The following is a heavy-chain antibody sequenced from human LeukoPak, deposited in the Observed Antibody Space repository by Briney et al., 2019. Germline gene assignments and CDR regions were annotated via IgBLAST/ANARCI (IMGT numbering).Heavy chain of an antibody. CDR3: ARLGDNEVYYYYMDV. V-gene: IGHV1-8*03. CDR1: GYIFSDFD. D-gene: IGHD1-26*01. Sequence: GASVKVSCKASGYIFSDFDINWVRQASGQGLEWVAWMNPNSGNPAYAQEFQGRATVSGNISISTAYLELRSLKSEDTAVYYCARLGDNEVYYYYMDVWGKGTTVTVSS. CDR2: MNPNSGNP. J-gene: IGHJ6*03.